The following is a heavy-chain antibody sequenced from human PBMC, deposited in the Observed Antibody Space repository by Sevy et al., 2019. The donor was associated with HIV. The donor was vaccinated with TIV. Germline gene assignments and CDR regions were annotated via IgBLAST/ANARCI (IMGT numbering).Heavy chain of an antibody. Sequence: QLGGSLRLSCAASGFTFSNYAMSWVRQAPGKGLEWVSVITISGGTTYYADSVKGRFTISRDSSKNTLYLQMNSLRAEETAVYYCAKDRVSGTYYTGDFDYWGQGTLVTVSS. CDR1: GFTFSNYA. D-gene: IGHD3-10*01. J-gene: IGHJ4*02. CDR3: AKDRVSGTYYTGDFDY. V-gene: IGHV3-23*01. CDR2: ITISGGTT.